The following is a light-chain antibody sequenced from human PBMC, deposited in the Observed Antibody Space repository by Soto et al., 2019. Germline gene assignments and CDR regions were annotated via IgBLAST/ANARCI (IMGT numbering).Light chain of an antibody. CDR1: QSVSRY. CDR2: DTS. V-gene: IGKV3-11*01. Sequence: EIVLTQSPATLSLSPGDRATLSCRASQSVSRYLAWYQQRPGQAPRLLIYDTSIRVTGVPARFSGSGSGTDFTLSISSLEPEDFAVYYCQYHTDWPPYTFGQGTTLEI. J-gene: IGKJ2*01. CDR3: QYHTDWPPYT.